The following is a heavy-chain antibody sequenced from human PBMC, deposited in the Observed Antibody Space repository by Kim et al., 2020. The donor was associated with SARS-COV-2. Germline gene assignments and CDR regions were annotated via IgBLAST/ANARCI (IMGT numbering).Heavy chain of an antibody. V-gene: IGHV1-69*01. Sequence: QGRVTITADESTSTAYMELSSLRSEDTAVYYCASETGPLYVVGATQFDYWGQGTLVTVSS. J-gene: IGHJ4*02. CDR3: ASETGPLYVVGATQFDY. D-gene: IGHD1-26*01.